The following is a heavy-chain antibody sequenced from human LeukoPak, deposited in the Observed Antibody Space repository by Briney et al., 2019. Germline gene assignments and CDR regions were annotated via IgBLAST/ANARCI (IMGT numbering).Heavy chain of an antibody. CDR2: IYYSGST. CDR1: GGSISSSSYY. D-gene: IGHD4-23*01. Sequence: SETLSLTCTVSGGSISSSSYYWGWIRQPPGKGLEWIGSIYYSGSTYYNPSLKSRVTISVDTSKNRFSLKLSSVTAADTAVYYCARHDYGGNSGLVWFDPWGQGTLVTVSS. J-gene: IGHJ5*02. V-gene: IGHV4-39*01. CDR3: ARHDYGGNSGLVWFDP.